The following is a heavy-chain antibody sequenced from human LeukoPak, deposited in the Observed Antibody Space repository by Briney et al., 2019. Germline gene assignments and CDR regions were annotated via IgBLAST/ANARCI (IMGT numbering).Heavy chain of an antibody. CDR2: INPNTGGT. CDR3: ARGSATTSVYDL. V-gene: IGHV1-2*02. J-gene: IGHJ5*02. D-gene: IGHD2-2*01. Sequence: GASVKVSCKASEYTLIDNYLHWVRQAPGQGFEWMGWINPNTGGTEFAQKFRDRVTMTRDTSMSSAYMELRRLTSDDTAIYYCARGSATTSVYDLWGQGTLVTVSS. CDR1: EYTLIDNY.